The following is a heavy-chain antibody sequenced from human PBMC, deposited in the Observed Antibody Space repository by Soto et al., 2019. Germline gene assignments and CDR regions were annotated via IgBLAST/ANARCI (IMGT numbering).Heavy chain of an antibody. V-gene: IGHV1-24*01. J-gene: IGHJ6*02. D-gene: IGHD5-12*01. CDR2: FDPEDGET. CDR1: GYTLTELS. Sequence: ASVKVSCKVSGYTLTELSMHWVRQAPGKGLEWMGGFDPEDGETIYSPSFQGHVTISADKSISTAYLQWSSLKASDTAMYYCARLCGATEPPFYYYGMDVWGQGTTVTVSS. CDR3: ARLCGATEPPFYYYGMDV.